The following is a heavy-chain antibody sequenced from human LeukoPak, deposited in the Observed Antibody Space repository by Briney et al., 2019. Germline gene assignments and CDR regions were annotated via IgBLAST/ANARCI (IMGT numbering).Heavy chain of an antibody. CDR3: FLWLLDY. D-gene: IGHD6-19*01. Sequence: PGGSLKLSCTVSGFTVSSNSMSWVRQAPGKGLEWVSAISGSGGSTYYADSVKGRFTISRDNSKNTLYLQMNSLRAEDTAVYYCFLWLLDYWGQGTLVTVSS. V-gene: IGHV3-23*01. CDR1: GFTVSSNS. CDR2: ISGSGGST. J-gene: IGHJ4*02.